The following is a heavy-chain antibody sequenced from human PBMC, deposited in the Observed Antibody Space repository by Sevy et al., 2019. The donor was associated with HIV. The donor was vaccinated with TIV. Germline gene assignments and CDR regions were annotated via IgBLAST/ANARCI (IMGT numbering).Heavy chain of an antibody. CDR3: ARDPSIAVAGTGGYFQH. Sequence: GGFLRLSCAASGFTFSSYSMNWVRQAPGKGLEWVSSISSRSSYIYYADSVKGRFTISRDNAKNSLYLQMNSLRAEDTAVYYCARDPSIAVAGTGGYFQHWGQGTLVTVSS. CDR2: ISSRSSYI. J-gene: IGHJ1*01. D-gene: IGHD6-19*01. CDR1: GFTFSSYS. V-gene: IGHV3-21*04.